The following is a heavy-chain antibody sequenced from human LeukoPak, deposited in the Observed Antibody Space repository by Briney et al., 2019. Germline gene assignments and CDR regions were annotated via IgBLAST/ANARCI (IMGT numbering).Heavy chain of an antibody. J-gene: IGHJ6*03. Sequence: GASVKVSCKASGYTFTSYGISWVRQAPGQGLEWMGWISAYNGNTNYAQKLQGRVTMTTDTSTSTAYMELRSLRSDDTAVYYCAAEFVPAANRGLVYYYYMDVWGKGTTVTVSS. CDR2: ISAYNGNT. D-gene: IGHD2-2*01. CDR1: GYTFTSYG. CDR3: AAEFVPAANRGLVYYYYMDV. V-gene: IGHV1-18*01.